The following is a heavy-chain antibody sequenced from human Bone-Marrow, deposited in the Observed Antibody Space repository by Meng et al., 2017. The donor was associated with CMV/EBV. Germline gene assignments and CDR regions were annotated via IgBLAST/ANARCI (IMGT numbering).Heavy chain of an antibody. CDR3: TGDEITVSGANFDS. V-gene: IGHV3-7*01. D-gene: IGHD2-2*01. Sequence: GGSLRLSCAASGFTFSSHWMRWVRQAPGKGLEWVASIKPDGSDQYYVASVKGRFTASRDNAQKSLSLQLDSLRVEDTALYYCTGDEITVSGANFDSWGRGTLVTVSS. CDR2: IKPDGSDQ. CDR1: GFTFSSHW. J-gene: IGHJ4*02.